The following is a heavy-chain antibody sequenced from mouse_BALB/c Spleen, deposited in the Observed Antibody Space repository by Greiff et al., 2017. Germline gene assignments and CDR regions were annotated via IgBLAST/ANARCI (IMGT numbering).Heavy chain of an antibody. V-gene: IGHV5-12-1*01. J-gene: IGHJ3*01. CDR3: ARHYYGPFAY. D-gene: IGHD1-2*01. CDR2: ISSGGGST. Sequence: EVKLVESGGGLVKPGGSLKLSCAASGFAFSSYDMSWVRQTPEKRLEWVAYISSGGGSTYYPDTVKGRVTISRDNAKNTLYLQMSSLKSEDTAMYYCARHYYGPFAYWGQGTLGTVAA. CDR1: GFAFSSYD.